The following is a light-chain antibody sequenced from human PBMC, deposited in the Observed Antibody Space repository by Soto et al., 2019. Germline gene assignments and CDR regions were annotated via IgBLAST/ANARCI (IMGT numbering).Light chain of an antibody. J-gene: IGKJ4*01. CDR3: QQYDTSPPRLT. V-gene: IGKV3-20*01. CDR2: SAS. CDR1: QSVSSRS. Sequence: EIVLTQSPGTLSLSPGDRATLSCRASQSVSSRSLAWYQQKPGQAPRLLIYSASSRARGIPDRFSGSGSGTDFTLTIHRLEPKDFAVYYCQQYDTSPPRLTFGGGTKVDIK.